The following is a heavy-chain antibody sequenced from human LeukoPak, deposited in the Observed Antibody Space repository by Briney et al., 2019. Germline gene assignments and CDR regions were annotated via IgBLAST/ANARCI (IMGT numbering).Heavy chain of an antibody. CDR1: GGSISSYY. CDR2: IYYSGST. V-gene: IGHV4-59*01. Sequence: PSETLSLTCTVSGGSISSYYWSWIRQPPGKGLEWIGYIYYSGSTNYNPSLKSRVTISVDTSKNQFSLKLSSVTAADTAVYYCARLIAVADADAFDIWGQGTMVTVSS. J-gene: IGHJ3*02. CDR3: ARLIAVADADAFDI. D-gene: IGHD6-19*01.